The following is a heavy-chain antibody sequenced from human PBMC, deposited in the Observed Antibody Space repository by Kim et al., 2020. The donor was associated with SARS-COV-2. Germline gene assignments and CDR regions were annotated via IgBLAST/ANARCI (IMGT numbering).Heavy chain of an antibody. Sequence: SETLSLTRTVSGGSISSNNYHWGWIRQTPGKGLEWIGSIHYSKTTYYNPSLKSRVTISVDTSKHQISLRLSTVTAEDTAVYYCARHIVVGGTLYNWFDPWGQGTLVTVSS. CDR3: ARHIVVGGTLYNWFDP. CDR1: GGSISSNNYH. CDR2: IHYSKTT. J-gene: IGHJ5*02. D-gene: IGHD1-26*01. V-gene: IGHV4-39*01.